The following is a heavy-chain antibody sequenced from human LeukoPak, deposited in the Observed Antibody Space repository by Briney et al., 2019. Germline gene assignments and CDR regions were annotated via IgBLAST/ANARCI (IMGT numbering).Heavy chain of an antibody. J-gene: IGHJ3*01. Sequence: SETLSLTCAVSGYSIGSGYYWVWIRQPPGKGLEWIGSVYHTGSTFYHPSLKSRVTISLDTSRNQFSLRLTSVTAADTALYYCASHYYSSSGSLFDSWGQGTMVTVSS. D-gene: IGHD3-22*01. CDR2: VYHTGST. CDR1: GYSIGSGYY. V-gene: IGHV4-38-2*01. CDR3: ASHYYSSSGSLFDS.